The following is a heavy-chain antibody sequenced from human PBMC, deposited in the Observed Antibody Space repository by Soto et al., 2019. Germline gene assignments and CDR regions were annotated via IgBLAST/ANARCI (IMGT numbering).Heavy chain of an antibody. CDR3: ASLLRVCSSTSCYMGAFDI. D-gene: IGHD2-2*02. CDR1: GGSISSGGYY. Sequence: QVQLQESGPGLVKPSQTLSLTCTVSGGSISSGGYYWSWIRQHPGKVLEWIGYIYYSGSTYYNPSLKSRVTISVDTSKNQCSLKLSSVTAADTAVYYCASLLRVCSSTSCYMGAFDIWGQGTMVTVSS. CDR2: IYYSGST. V-gene: IGHV4-31*03. J-gene: IGHJ3*02.